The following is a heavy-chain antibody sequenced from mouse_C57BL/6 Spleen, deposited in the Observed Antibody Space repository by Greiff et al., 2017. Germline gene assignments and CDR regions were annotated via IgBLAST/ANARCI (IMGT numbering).Heavy chain of an antibody. V-gene: IGHV14-3*01. J-gene: IGHJ4*01. CDR1: VFNIKNTY. Sequence: EVKLMESLAELVRPLASVNLSCTASVFNIKNTYMHWVKQRPEQGLEWIGRIDPANGNTKYAPKFQGKATITADTSSNTAYLQLSSLTSEDTAIYYCARSADGYYAMDYWGQGTSVTVSS. D-gene: IGHD2-3*01. CDR2: IDPANGNT. CDR3: ARSADGYYAMDY.